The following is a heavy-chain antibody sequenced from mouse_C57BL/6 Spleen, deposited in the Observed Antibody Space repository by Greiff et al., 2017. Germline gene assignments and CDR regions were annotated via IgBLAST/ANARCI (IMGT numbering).Heavy chain of an antibody. CDR1: GYTFTSYW. Sequence: QVQLQQPGAELVKPGASVKMSCKASGYTFTSYWITWVKQRPGQGLEWIGDLYPGSGSTNYNEKFKSKATLTVDTSSSTAYMQLSSLTSEDSAVYYCARTGGSNWYFDVWGTGTTVTVSS. D-gene: IGHD1-1*01. V-gene: IGHV1-55*01. CDR2: LYPGSGST. CDR3: ARTGGSNWYFDV. J-gene: IGHJ1*03.